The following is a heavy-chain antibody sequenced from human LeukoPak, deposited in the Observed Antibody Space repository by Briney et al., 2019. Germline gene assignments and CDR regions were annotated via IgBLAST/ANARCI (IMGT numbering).Heavy chain of an antibody. CDR1: GYTFTSYG. CDR2: ISAYNGNT. J-gene: IGHJ6*03. V-gene: IGHV1-18*01. D-gene: IGHD3-22*01. CDR3: ARALGEDYDSSGYYYYMDV. Sequence: ASVKVSCKASGYTFTSYGISWVRQAPGQWLEWMGWISAYNGNTNYAQKLQGRVTMTTDTSTSTAYMELRSLRSDDTAVYYCARALGEDYDSSGYYYYMDVWGKGTTVTVSS.